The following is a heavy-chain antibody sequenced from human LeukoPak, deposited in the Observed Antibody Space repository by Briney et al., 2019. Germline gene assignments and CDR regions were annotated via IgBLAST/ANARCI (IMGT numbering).Heavy chain of an antibody. D-gene: IGHD4-23*01. CDR2: INHSGST. Sequence: SETLSLTCAVYGGSFSGYYWSWIRQPPGEGLEWIGEINHSGSTNYNPSLKSRVTISVDTSKNQFSLKLGSVTAADTAVYYCARVPVVTPGYFDYWGQGTLVTVSS. J-gene: IGHJ4*02. V-gene: IGHV4-34*01. CDR1: GGSFSGYY. CDR3: ARVPVVTPGYFDY.